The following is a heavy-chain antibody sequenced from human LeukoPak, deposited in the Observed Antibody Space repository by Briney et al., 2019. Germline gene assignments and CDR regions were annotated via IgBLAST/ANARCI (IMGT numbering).Heavy chain of an antibody. J-gene: IGHJ2*01. Sequence: GASVKVSCKASGYSFTSFDINWVRRATGQGLEWMGWMNPNSGSAGYAQKFQGRVIMTGNTSISTAYIELSGLRSDDTAVYYCARETTVFTTFDLWGRGTLVTVSS. CDR2: MNPNSGSA. D-gene: IGHD4-17*01. CDR3: ARETTVFTTFDL. V-gene: IGHV1-8*02. CDR1: GYSFTSFD.